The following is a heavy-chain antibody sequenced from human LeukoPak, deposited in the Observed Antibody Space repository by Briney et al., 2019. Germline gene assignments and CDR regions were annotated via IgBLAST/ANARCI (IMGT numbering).Heavy chain of an antibody. Sequence: SETLSLTCAVYGGSFSEYYWSWLRQPPGGGLEWIGEIHHRVSTNYNPSLKSRVTISVDTSKNQFSLKVNSVAAADTAVYYCARGGAVAGTTPLFDYWGQGVLVTVSS. V-gene: IGHV4-34*01. CDR1: GGSFSEYY. D-gene: IGHD6-19*01. CDR2: IHHRVST. J-gene: IGHJ4*02. CDR3: ARGGAVAGTTPLFDY.